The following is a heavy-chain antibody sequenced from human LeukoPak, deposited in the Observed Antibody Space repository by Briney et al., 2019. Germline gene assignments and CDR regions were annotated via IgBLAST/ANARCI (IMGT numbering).Heavy chain of an antibody. Sequence: PGGSLRLSCEASGFIFTDYWMTWARQAPGKGLEWVANTSKDGSEKWYVDSVKGRFTISRDNAKNSLYLQINSLKAGDTALYYCVRDGNDGLNDWEYWGQGALVTVSS. V-gene: IGHV3-7*03. CDR2: TSKDGSEK. D-gene: IGHD1-1*01. J-gene: IGHJ1*01. CDR3: VRDGNDGLNDWEY. CDR1: GFIFTDYW.